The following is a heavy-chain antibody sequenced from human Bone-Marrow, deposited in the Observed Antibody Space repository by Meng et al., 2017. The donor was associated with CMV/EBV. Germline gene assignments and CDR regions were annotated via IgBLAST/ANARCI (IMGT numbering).Heavy chain of an antibody. CDR2: TYYRSKWYN. CDR1: GDSVSSNSAA. J-gene: IGHJ6*02. D-gene: IGHD2-2*01. CDR3: ARDDCSSTSCYWSFSYYYYGMDV. V-gene: IGHV6-1*01. Sequence: SETLSLTCAISGDSVSSNSAAWNWIRQSPSRGLEWLGRTYYRSKWYNDYAVSVKSRITINPDTSKNQFSLQLNSVTPEDTAVYYCARDDCSSTSCYWSFSYYYYGMDVWGQGTTVTVSS.